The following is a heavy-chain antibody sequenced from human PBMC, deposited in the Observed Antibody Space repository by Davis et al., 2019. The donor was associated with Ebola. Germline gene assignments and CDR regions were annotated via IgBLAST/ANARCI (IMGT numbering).Heavy chain of an antibody. CDR3: ARVEVGATGDY. CDR1: GDSFNNDG. V-gene: IGHV1-69*13. J-gene: IGHJ4*02. CDR2: IIAIFGIP. Sequence: SVKVSCKASGDSFNNDGISWVRQAPGQGLEWMGGIIAIFGIPKYAQKFQDRVTITSDEATSTVYLDLRSLRSEDTAVYYCARVEVGATGDYWGQGTLVSVSS. D-gene: IGHD1-26*01.